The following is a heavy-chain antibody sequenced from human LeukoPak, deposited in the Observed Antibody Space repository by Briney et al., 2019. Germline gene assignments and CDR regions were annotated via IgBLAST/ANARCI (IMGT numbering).Heavy chain of an antibody. D-gene: IGHD3-22*01. CDR3: ARGGDYYDSSGYHYAATH. J-gene: IGHJ4*02. Sequence: ASVKVSCKASGYTFTSYGISWVRQAPGQGLEWMGWIGAYNGNTNYAQKLQGRVTMTTDTSTSTAYMELRSLRSEDTAVYYCARGGDYYDSSGYHYAATHWGQGTLVTVSS. CDR2: IGAYNGNT. V-gene: IGHV1-18*01. CDR1: GYTFTSYG.